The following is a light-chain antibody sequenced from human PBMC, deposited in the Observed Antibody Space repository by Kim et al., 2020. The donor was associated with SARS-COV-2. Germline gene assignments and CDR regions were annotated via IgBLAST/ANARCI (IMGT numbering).Light chain of an antibody. CDR1: NIGSKS. J-gene: IGLJ2*01. CDR3: QVWDSSSDHRGV. CDR2: YDS. V-gene: IGLV3-21*04. Sequence: PGKTAIYTWGVDNIGSKSVPWYQEMPGKDPVLVIYYDSGRPSGIPGGFSGSDAGNTATLIISRVEAGDETDYYCQVWDSSSDHRGVFGRGTQLTVL.